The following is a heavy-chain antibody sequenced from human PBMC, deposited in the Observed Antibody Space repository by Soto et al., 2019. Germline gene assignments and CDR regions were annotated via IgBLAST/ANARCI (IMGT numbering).Heavy chain of an antibody. CDR1: GFTFSSYG. J-gene: IGHJ4*02. D-gene: IGHD2-15*01. CDR3: AREGCSGGSCYPIGE. V-gene: IGHV3-33*01. CDR2: IWYDGSNK. Sequence: QVQLVESGGGVVQPGRSLRLSCAASGFTFSSYGMHWVRQAPGKGLEWVAVIWYDGSNKYYADSVKGRFTISGDNSKNTLYLQMNSLRAEDTAVYYCAREGCSGGSCYPIGEWGQGTLVTVSS.